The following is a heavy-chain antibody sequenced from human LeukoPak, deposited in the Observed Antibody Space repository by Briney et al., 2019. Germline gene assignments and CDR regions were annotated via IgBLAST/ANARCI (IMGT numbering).Heavy chain of an antibody. CDR1: GFTFSSYD. CDR2: ITSSGSTI. CDR3: ASLLQSDY. Sequence: PGGSLRLSCAASGFTFSSYDMNWVRQAPGKGLEWVSYITSSGSTIYYADSVKGRFTIPRDNAKNSLYLQMNSLRVEDTAVYYCASLLQSDYWGQGTLVTVSS. D-gene: IGHD2-15*01. J-gene: IGHJ4*02. V-gene: IGHV3-48*03.